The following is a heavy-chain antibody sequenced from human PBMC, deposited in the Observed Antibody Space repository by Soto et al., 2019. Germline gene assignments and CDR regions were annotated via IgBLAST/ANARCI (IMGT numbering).Heavy chain of an antibody. V-gene: IGHV1-24*01. CDR1: GYTLTELS. Sequence: ASVKVSCKVSGYTLTELSMHWVRQAPGKGLEWMGGFDPEDGETIYAQKFQGRVTMTEDTSTDTAYMELSSLRSEDTAVYYCATTYSGSYRLRGYYGMDVWGQGTTVTVSS. CDR2: FDPEDGET. D-gene: IGHD1-26*01. CDR3: ATTYSGSYRLRGYYGMDV. J-gene: IGHJ6*02.